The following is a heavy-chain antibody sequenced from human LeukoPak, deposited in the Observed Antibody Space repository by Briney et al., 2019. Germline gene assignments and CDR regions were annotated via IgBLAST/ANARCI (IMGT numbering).Heavy chain of an antibody. J-gene: IGHJ4*02. CDR2: IYYSGST. CDR3: ARITFSTIVDY. D-gene: IGHD1-20*01. Sequence: SETLSLTCTVSGGSISSYYWSWIRQPPGKGLEWIGYIYYSGSTNYNPSLRSRVTISVDTSKNQFSLKLSSVTAADTAVYYCARITFSTIVDYWGQGTLVTVSS. CDR1: GGSISSYY. V-gene: IGHV4-59*01.